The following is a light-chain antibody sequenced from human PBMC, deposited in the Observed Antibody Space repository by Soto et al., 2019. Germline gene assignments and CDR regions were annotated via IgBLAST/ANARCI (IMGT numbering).Light chain of an antibody. V-gene: IGKV1-12*01. J-gene: IGKJ2*01. CDR1: RGIGDR. CDR3: HQTYSIPHT. Sequence: DIQMTQSPSSLSAVVGDRVTITCRASRGIGDRLAWFQQKPGKAPQFLIQAASNLQSGVPSRFSGSGSGTEFILSINSLQPEDIATYHCHQTYSIPHTFGQGTKLEIK. CDR2: AAS.